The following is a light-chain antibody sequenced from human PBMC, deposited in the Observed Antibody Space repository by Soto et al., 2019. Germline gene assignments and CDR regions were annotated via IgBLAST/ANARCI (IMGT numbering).Light chain of an antibody. J-gene: IGKJ2*01. CDR2: AAS. CDR3: QQYYSYPST. Sequence: AIRMTQSPSSFSASTGDRVTITCRASQGISSYLAWYQQKPGKAPKLLIYAASTLQSGVPSRFSGSGSGTDFTLTISCLQSEDFATYYCQQYYSYPSTFGHGTKLEIK. CDR1: QGISSY. V-gene: IGKV1-8*01.